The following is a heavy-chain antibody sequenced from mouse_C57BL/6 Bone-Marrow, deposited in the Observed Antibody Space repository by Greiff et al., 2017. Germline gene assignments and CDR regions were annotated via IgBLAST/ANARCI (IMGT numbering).Heavy chain of an antibody. CDR1: GFNINDDY. CDR2: IDPENGDT. J-gene: IGHJ4*01. Sequence: VQLQQSGAELVRPGASVKLSCTASGFNINDDYMHWVKQRPEQGLEWIGWIDPENGDTEYASKFQGKATITADTSSNTAYLQLSSLTSEDTAVYYCTRRKIRGDYYAMDYWGQGTSVTVSS. CDR3: TRRKIRGDYYAMDY. V-gene: IGHV14-4*01. D-gene: IGHD5-1-1*01.